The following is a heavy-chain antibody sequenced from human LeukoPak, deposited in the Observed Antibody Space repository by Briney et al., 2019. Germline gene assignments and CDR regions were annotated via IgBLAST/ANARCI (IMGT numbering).Heavy chain of an antibody. CDR2: INPTSGST. Sequence: ASVKVSCKASGYSFTSYYMHWVRQAPGQGLEWMGIINPTSGSTSYAQKFQGRVTITADESTSTAYMELSSLRSEDTAVYYCARGGRDSSGYSPFDYWGQGTLVTVSS. V-gene: IGHV1-46*01. J-gene: IGHJ4*02. D-gene: IGHD3-22*01. CDR3: ARGGRDSSGYSPFDY. CDR1: GYSFTSYY.